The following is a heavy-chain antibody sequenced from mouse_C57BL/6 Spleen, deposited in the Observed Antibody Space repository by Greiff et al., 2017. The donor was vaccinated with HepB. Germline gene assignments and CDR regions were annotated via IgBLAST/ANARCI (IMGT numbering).Heavy chain of an antibody. Sequence: EVQLQQSGPELVKPGASVKISCKASGYTFTDYYMNWVKQSHGKSLEWIGDINPNNGGTSYNQKFKGKATLTVDKSSSTAYMELRSLTSEDSAVYYCARSDGRPWNYFDYWGQGTTLTVSS. CDR2: INPNNGGT. CDR3: ARSDGRPWNYFDY. J-gene: IGHJ2*01. V-gene: IGHV1-26*01. D-gene: IGHD2-3*01. CDR1: GYTFTDYY.